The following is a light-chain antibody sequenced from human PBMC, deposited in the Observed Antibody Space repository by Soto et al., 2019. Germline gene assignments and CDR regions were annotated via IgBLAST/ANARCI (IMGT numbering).Light chain of an antibody. CDR2: GAS. CDR3: QEYNIWPPMIT. CDR1: QSVSSN. Sequence: EIVMTQSPATLSASPGERATLSCTASQSVSSNLAWYQQKPGQAPRLLIYGASTRATGIPARFSGSGSGTEFTLTISSLESEDFAVYYCQEYNIWPPMITFGQGAKLELK. J-gene: IGKJ2*01. V-gene: IGKV3-15*01.